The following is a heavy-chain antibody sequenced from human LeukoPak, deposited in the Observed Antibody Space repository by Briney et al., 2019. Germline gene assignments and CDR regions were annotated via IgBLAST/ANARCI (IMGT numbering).Heavy chain of an antibody. CDR2: INTNTGNP. CDR1: GYTFTNYA. V-gene: IGHV7-4-1*02. J-gene: IGHJ3*02. CDR3: ARNLELLAYCGGDCYPDAFDI. Sequence: ASVKVSCKASGYTFTNYAINWVRQAPGQGLEWMGWINTNTGNPTYAQGFTGRFVFSLDTSVNTASLQISGLKVEDTAIYYCARNLELLAYCGGDCYPDAFDIWGQGTMVTVSS. D-gene: IGHD2-21*02.